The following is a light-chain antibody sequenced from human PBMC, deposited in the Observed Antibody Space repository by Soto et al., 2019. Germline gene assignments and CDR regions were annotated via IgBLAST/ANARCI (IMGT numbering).Light chain of an antibody. J-gene: IGKJ1*01. V-gene: IGKV3-20*01. CDR3: QQYGSSPRT. CDR2: GAS. Sequence: EIVLTQSPGTLSLFPGDRATLSCRASQSVSSSYLAWYQQRPGQAPRLLTYGASSRATGIPDRFSGSGSGTDFTLTISRLEAEDFAVYYWQQYGSSPRTFGKGTKVDIK. CDR1: QSVSSSY.